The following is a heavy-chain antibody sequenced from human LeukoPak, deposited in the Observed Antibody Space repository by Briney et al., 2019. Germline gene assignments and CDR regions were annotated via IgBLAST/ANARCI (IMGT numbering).Heavy chain of an antibody. CDR1: GFTFSDYY. J-gene: IGHJ4*02. CDR2: IYHSGST. V-gene: IGHV4-34*01. D-gene: IGHD3-10*01. CDR3: ARHGWFGENALDY. Sequence: GSLRLSCAASGFTFSDYYMSWIRQAPGKGLEWIGEIYHSGSTNYNPSLKSRVTISVDKSKNQFSLKLSSVTAADTAVYYCARHGWFGENALDYWGQGTLVTVSS.